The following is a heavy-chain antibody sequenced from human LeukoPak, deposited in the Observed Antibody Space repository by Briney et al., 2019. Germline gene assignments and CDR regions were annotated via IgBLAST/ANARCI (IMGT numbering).Heavy chain of an antibody. CDR1: GYSFTSYW. Sequence: GESLRISCKGSGYSFTSYWISWVRQMPGKGLEWMGRIDPSDSYTNYSPSFQGHVTISADKSISTAYLQWSGLKASDTAMYYCARHSYGSGSYYYYYGMDVWGKGTTVTVSS. V-gene: IGHV5-10-1*01. CDR3: ARHSYGSGSYYYYYGMDV. CDR2: IDPSDSYT. J-gene: IGHJ6*04. D-gene: IGHD3-10*01.